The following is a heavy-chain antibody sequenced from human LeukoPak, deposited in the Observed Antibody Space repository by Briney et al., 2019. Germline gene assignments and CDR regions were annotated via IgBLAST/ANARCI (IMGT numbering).Heavy chain of an antibody. CDR3: AKDRRAGIFDY. V-gene: IGHV3-23*01. D-gene: IGHD1-1*01. J-gene: IGHJ4*02. Sequence: PGGSLRLSCAASGFTFSNAWMSWVRQAPGKGLEWVSAISGSGGSTYYADSVKGRFTISRDNSKNTLYLQMNSQRAEDTAVYYCAKDRRAGIFDYWGQGTLVTVSS. CDR1: GFTFSNAW. CDR2: ISGSGGST.